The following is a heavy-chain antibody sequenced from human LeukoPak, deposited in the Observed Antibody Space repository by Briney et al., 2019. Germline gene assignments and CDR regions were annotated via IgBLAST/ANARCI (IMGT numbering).Heavy chain of an antibody. V-gene: IGHV4-34*01. J-gene: IGHJ4*02. CDR1: GGSFSGYY. CDR2: INHSGST. Sequence: SETLSLTCAVYGGSFSGYYWSWIRQSPGKGLEWIGEINHSGSTNYNPSLKSRVTISVDTSKNQFSLNLSSVTAADTAVYYCARGVVVVPAAIGVYFDYWGQGTLVTVSS. D-gene: IGHD2-2*01. CDR3: ARGVVVVPAAIGVYFDY.